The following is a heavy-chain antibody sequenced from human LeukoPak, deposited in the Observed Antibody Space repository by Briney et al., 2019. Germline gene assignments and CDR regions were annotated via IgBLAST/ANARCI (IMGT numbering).Heavy chain of an antibody. CDR3: ARDSGYEEPNYYYGMDV. J-gene: IGHJ6*02. CDR2: INPSGGST. CDR1: GYTFTSYY. D-gene: IGHD5-12*01. Sequence: AXVKVSCKAXGYTFTSYYMHWVRQAPGQGLEWMGIINPSGGSTSYAQKFQGRVTMTRDPSTRTVYLELSSLRSEDTAVYYCARDSGYEEPNYYYGMDVWGQGTTVTVSS. V-gene: IGHV1-46*01.